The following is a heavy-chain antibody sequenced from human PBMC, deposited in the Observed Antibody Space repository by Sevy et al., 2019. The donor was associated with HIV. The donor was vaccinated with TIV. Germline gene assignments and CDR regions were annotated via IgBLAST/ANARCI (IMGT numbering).Heavy chain of an antibody. CDR3: VRNSRETGDFDY. V-gene: IGHV1-8*02. CDR1: GYIFANHD. Sequence: ASVKVSCQTSGYIFANHDINWMRQATGQGPEWLGWINPKSGNTGSPQSFQGRVTMTRDTSINPAYMELSNLRSEDTAVYYCVRNSRETGDFDYWGLGTLVTVSS. D-gene: IGHD7-27*01. J-gene: IGHJ4*02. CDR2: INPKSGNT.